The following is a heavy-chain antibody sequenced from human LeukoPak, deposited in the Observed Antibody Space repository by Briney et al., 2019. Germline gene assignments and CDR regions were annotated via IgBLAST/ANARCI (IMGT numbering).Heavy chain of an antibody. D-gene: IGHD3-9*01. Sequence: GGSLRLPCAASGFTVSSDYMSWVRQAPGKGLEWVSVIYSGGRTYYADSVKGRFTISRDNSKNTLFLQMNSLRAEDTAVYYCARGMISISQPLYFDYWGQGTLVTVSS. J-gene: IGHJ4*02. CDR2: IYSGGRT. CDR1: GFTVSSDY. CDR3: ARGMISISQPLYFDY. V-gene: IGHV3-53*01.